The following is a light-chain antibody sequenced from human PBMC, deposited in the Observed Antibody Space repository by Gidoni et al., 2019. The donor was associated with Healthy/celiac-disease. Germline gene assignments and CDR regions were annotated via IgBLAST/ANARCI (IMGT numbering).Light chain of an antibody. CDR2: KVS. Sequence: DVVMTQSPLSLPVTLGQPASISCRSSQSLVYSDGNTYLNWFQQRPGQSPRRLIYKVSNRDSGVPDRFSGRGSGTDFTLKISRVEAEDVGGYYCMQGTHWPLTFGGGTKVEIK. CDR3: MQGTHWPLT. J-gene: IGKJ4*01. V-gene: IGKV2-30*01. CDR1: QSLVYSDGNTY.